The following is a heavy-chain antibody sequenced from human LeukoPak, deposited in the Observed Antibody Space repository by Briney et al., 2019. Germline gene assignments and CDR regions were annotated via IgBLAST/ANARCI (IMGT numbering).Heavy chain of an antibody. D-gene: IGHD3-10*01. V-gene: IGHV1-2*02. J-gene: IGHJ5*02. Sequence: ASVKVSCKASGYTFTGYYMHWVRQAPGQGLEWMGWINPNSGGTNYAQKFQGRVTMTRGTSISTAYMELSRLRSDDTAVYYCARDSPLEYYYGSGSYLHWFDPWGQGTLVTVSS. CDR1: GYTFTGYY. CDR2: INPNSGGT. CDR3: ARDSPLEYYYGSGSYLHWFDP.